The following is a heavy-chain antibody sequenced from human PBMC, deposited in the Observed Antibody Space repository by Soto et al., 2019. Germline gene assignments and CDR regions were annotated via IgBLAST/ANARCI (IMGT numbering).Heavy chain of an antibody. V-gene: IGHV4-4*02. CDR1: GGSISSSNW. CDR2: IYHSGST. CDR3: ATGIGYSYGPPGY. Sequence: KTSETLSLTCAVSGGSISSSNWWSWVRQPPGKGLEWIGEIYHSGSTNYNPSLRSRVTISVDTSKNQFSLKLNSVTAADTAVYYCATGIGYSYGPPGYWGQGTLVTVSS. D-gene: IGHD5-18*01. J-gene: IGHJ4*02.